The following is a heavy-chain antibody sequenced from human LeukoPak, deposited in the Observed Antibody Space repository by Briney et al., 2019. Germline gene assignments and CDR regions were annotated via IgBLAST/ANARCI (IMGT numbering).Heavy chain of an antibody. Sequence: GRSLRLSCAASGFTFSSYCMRWVRQAPGKGREWVAFISTDGSNKYYADSVKGRFTISRDNSKNTLYLQMNRLRAEDTAVYDCAKDFRWLSTASYYYFGMDVWGQGTTVTVSS. J-gene: IGHJ6*02. V-gene: IGHV3-30*18. CDR3: AKDFRWLSTASYYYFGMDV. D-gene: IGHD6-19*01. CDR2: ISTDGSNK. CDR1: GFTFSSYC.